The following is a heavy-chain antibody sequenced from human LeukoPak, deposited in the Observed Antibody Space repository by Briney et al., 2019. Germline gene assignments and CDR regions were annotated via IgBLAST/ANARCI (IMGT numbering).Heavy chain of an antibody. CDR2: INPNSGGT. CDR1: GYTLTELS. D-gene: IGHD3-10*01. CDR3: ARVANLHGSGSYYNVYAFDI. Sequence: ASVKVSCKVSGYTLTELSMHWVRQAPGQGREWMGWINPNSGGTNYAQKFQGRVTMTRDTSISTAYMELSRLRSDDTAVYYCARVANLHGSGSYYNVYAFDIWGQGTMVTVSS. J-gene: IGHJ3*02. V-gene: IGHV1-2*02.